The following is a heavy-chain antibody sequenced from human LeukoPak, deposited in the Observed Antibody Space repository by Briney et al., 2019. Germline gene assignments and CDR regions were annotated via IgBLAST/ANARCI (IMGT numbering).Heavy chain of an antibody. CDR3: ARHMSGPIDY. D-gene: IGHD3-3*01. J-gene: IGHJ4*02. CDR2: IYYSGST. CDR1: GGSISSSSYY. V-gene: IGHV4-39*01. Sequence: PSETLSLTCTVSGGSISSSSYYWGWIRQPPGKGLEWIGSIYYSGSTYYNPSLKSRVTISVDTSKNQFSLKLSSVTAADTAVYYRARHMSGPIDYWGQGTLVTVSS.